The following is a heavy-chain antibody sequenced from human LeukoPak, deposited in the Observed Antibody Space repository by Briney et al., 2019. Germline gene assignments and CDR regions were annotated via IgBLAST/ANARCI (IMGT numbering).Heavy chain of an antibody. CDR3: ARDLAGITATPGDN. CDR2: IGGSGSNT. Sequence: GGSLRLSCAASGFTFDDYAMTWVRQAPGKGLEWVSGIGGSGSNTYYADSVRGRFTISRDNSKNTLYLQMNSLRAEDTAVYYCARDLAGITATPGDNWGQGTLVTVSS. J-gene: IGHJ4*02. D-gene: IGHD1-20*01. CDR1: GFTFDDYA. V-gene: IGHV3-23*01.